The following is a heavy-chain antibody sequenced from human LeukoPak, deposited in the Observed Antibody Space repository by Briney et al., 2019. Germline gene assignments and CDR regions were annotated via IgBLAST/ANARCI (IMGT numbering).Heavy chain of an antibody. CDR3: AKDPEGLIAAAGKTDY. CDR2: ISGSGGST. Sequence: GGSLRLSCAASGFTFSSYAMSWVRQAPGKGLEWVSAISGSGGSTYYADSVKGRFTISRDNSKNTLYLQMNSLRAEDTAVYYCAKDPEGLIAAAGKTDYWGQGTLVTASS. D-gene: IGHD6-13*01. V-gene: IGHV3-23*01. CDR1: GFTFSSYA. J-gene: IGHJ4*02.